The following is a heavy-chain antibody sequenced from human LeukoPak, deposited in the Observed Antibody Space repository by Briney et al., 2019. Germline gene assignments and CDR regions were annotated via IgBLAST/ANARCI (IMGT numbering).Heavy chain of an antibody. Sequence: GGPLRLSYAASGFTFSSYGMHWVRQAPGKGLEWVAVISYDGSNKYYADSVKGRFTISRDNSKNTLYLQMNSLRAEDTAVYYCAIQGDGSGYYPDYWGQGTLVTVSS. V-gene: IGHV3-30*03. CDR1: GFTFSSYG. CDR3: AIQGDGSGYYPDY. CDR2: ISYDGSNK. D-gene: IGHD3-22*01. J-gene: IGHJ4*02.